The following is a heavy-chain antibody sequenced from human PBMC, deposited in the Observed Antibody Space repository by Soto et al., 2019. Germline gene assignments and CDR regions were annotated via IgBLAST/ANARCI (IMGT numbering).Heavy chain of an antibody. CDR3: ARIRGYSGGYYYSGMDF. Sequence: QVQLVQSGAEVKKPGSSVKVSCKASGGTFSSYAISWVRQAPGQGLEWMGGIIPIFGTANYAQKFQGRVTITADESTSTAYMELSSLRSEDKAVYYGARIRGYSGGYYYSGMDFWGQGTTVTVSS. J-gene: IGHJ6*02. D-gene: IGHD5-12*01. V-gene: IGHV1-69*01. CDR1: GGTFSSYA. CDR2: IIPIFGTA.